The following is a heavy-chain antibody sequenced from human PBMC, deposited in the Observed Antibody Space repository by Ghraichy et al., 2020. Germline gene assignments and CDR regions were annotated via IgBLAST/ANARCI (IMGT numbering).Heavy chain of an antibody. CDR1: GGTFTSNA. CDR3: TREAIYCTNGVCYSDV. V-gene: IGHV1-69*06. Sequence: SVKVSCKASGGTFTSNAFSWVRQAPGQGLEWMGGILVIFGKTNYAQKFQGRVTITADKSTSTVYMELSSLRSEDTAVYYCTREAIYCTNGVCYSDVWGQGTTVTVFS. CDR2: ILVIFGKT. J-gene: IGHJ6*02. D-gene: IGHD2-8*01.